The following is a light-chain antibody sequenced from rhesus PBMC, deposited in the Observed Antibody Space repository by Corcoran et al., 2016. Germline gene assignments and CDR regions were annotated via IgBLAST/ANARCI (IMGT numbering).Light chain of an antibody. CDR2: EVS. J-gene: IGLJ1*01. CDR3: TSYAGSNTFI. V-gene: IGLV2-32*02. CDR1: SSDIGGYNY. Sequence: QAALTQPHSVSGSPGQSVTISCSGTSSDIGGYNYVSWYQQHPGTAPKPMIYEVSKRPPGVSDRFSGSKSGNTASLSISGLQAEDEADYYCTSYAGSNTFIFGSGTRLTVL.